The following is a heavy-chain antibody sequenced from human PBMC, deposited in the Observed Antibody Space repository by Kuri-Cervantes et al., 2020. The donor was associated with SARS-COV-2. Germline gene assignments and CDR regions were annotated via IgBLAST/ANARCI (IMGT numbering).Heavy chain of an antibody. Sequence: GVSLRLSCAASGFTFSNYAIHWVRQAPGKGLEWVALISYDGSNKSYADSVKGRFTISRDNSKNTLYLQMNSLRAEDTAVYYCARDRKDIVVVPAAVLDPWGQGTLVTVSS. J-gene: IGHJ5*02. CDR2: ISYDGSNK. V-gene: IGHV3-30*07. CDR1: GFTFSNYA. CDR3: ARDRKDIVVVPAAVLDP. D-gene: IGHD2-2*01.